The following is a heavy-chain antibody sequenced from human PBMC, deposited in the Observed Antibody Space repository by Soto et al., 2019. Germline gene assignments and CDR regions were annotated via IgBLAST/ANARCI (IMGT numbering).Heavy chain of an antibody. CDR1: RFTFSNYA. D-gene: IGHD3-10*01. CDR3: AKDWGSVSYYSDY. J-gene: IGHJ4*02. CDR2: ISGAGDTT. Sequence: EVQLLESGGGLVQPGGSLRVSCAASRFTFSNYAMSWVRQAPGKGLEWVSSISGAGDTTYSADSVMGRFTISRDNSKNTLYLQMNSLRAEDTAIYYCAKDWGSVSYYSDYWGQGTLVTVSS. V-gene: IGHV3-23*01.